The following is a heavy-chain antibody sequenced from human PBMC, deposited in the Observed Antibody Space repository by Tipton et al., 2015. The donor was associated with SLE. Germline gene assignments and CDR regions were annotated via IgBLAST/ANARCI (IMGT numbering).Heavy chain of an antibody. CDR2: IYYSGST. J-gene: IGHJ4*02. V-gene: IGHV4-39*07. CDR3: AGYDSGWFPFDC. CDR1: GGSVSSSSYY. D-gene: IGHD6-19*01. Sequence: TLSLTCTVSGGSVSSSSYYWGWIRQPPGKGLEWIGSIYYSGSTYYNPSLKSRVTISVDTSKSQFSLKLRSVTAADTAVYYCAGYDSGWFPFDCWGQGTLVTVSS.